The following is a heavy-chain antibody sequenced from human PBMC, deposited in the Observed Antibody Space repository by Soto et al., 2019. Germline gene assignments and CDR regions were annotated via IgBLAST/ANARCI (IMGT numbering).Heavy chain of an antibody. D-gene: IGHD6-13*01. CDR2: ISSNGGST. CDR3: VKDLMGIAAAGTPWFDP. V-gene: IGHV3-64D*08. Sequence: PGGALRLSCSASGFPLRSYAMHWGRPAPGEGLEYVSAISSNGGSTYYADSVKGRFTISRDNSKNTLYLQMSSLRAEDTAVYYCVKDLMGIAAAGTPWFDPWGQGTLVTVSS. CDR1: GFPLRSYA. J-gene: IGHJ5*02.